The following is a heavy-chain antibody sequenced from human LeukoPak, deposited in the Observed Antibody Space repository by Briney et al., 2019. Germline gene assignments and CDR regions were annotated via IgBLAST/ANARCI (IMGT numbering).Heavy chain of an antibody. CDR3: ARGGVQQWLVSGDAFDI. J-gene: IGHJ3*02. Sequence: GGSLRLSCAASGFTVSSNYMSWVRQAPGKGLEWVSVIYSGGSTYYADSVKGRFTTSRDNSKNTLYLQMNSLRAEDTAVYYCARGGVQQWLVSGDAFDIWGQGTMVTVSS. CDR1: GFTVSSNY. V-gene: IGHV3-53*01. CDR2: IYSGGST. D-gene: IGHD6-19*01.